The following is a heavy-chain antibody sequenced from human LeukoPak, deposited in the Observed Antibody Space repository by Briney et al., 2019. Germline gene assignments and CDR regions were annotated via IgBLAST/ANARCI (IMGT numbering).Heavy chain of an antibody. J-gene: IGHJ4*02. CDR2: IYYSGST. CDR3: ARVRSSGWYGPGDY. D-gene: IGHD6-19*01. Sequence: SETLSLTCTVSGGSISSSSYYWGWIRQPPGKGLEWIGSIYYSGSTYYNPSLKSRVTISVDTSKNQFSLKLSSVTAADTAVYYCARVRSSGWYGPGDYWGQGTLVTVSS. V-gene: IGHV4-39*07. CDR1: GGSISSSSYY.